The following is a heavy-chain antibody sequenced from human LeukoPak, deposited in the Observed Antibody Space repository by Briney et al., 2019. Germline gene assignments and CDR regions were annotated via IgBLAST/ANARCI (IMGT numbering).Heavy chain of an antibody. J-gene: IGHJ4*02. V-gene: IGHV4-34*01. CDR1: GGSLDGYY. D-gene: IGHD5-12*01. CDR3: ARGGRGYRFDH. Sequence: SETLSHTRTLSGGSLDGYYWSWLRQPPEKGLEWIAEINHSGSNNYNPSLASRVTISEDMSKNQLSLKLTSVTAADTAVYYGARGGRGYRFDHWGQGTLVTVSS. CDR2: INHSGSN.